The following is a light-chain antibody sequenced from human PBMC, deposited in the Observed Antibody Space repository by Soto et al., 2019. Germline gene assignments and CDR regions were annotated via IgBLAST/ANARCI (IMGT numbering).Light chain of an antibody. CDR3: CSYAGISTFVV. J-gene: IGLJ2*01. CDR2: EGS. CDR1: SSDVGTYNL. Sequence: QSALTQPASVSGSPGQSITLSCTGTSSDVGTYNLVAWYQQQPGKAPKLMIYEGSKRPSGVSNRFSGSKAGNTASLTISGLQAEDEADYYCCSYAGISTFVVFGGGTKVTV. V-gene: IGLV2-23*03.